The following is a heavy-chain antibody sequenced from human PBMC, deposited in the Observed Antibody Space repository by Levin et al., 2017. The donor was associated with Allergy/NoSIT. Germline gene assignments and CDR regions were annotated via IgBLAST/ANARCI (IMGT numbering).Heavy chain of an antibody. D-gene: IGHD3-3*02. CDR2: ISSSSSTI. CDR1: GFTFSSYS. Sequence: PGGSLRLSCAASGFTFSSYSMNWVRQAPGKGLEWVSYISSSSSTIYYADSVKGRFTISRDNAKNSLYLQMNSLRAEDTAVYYCARGAAAFLDAFDIWGQGTMVTVSS. CDR3: ARGAAAFLDAFDI. J-gene: IGHJ3*02. V-gene: IGHV3-48*01.